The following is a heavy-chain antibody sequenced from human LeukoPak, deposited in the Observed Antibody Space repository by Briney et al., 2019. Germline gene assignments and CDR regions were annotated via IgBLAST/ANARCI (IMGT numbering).Heavy chain of an antibody. V-gene: IGHV4-30-4*08. J-gene: IGHJ4*02. CDR1: GGSISSGDYY. CDR2: IYYSGST. D-gene: IGHD3-3*01. CDR3: ARGQSYDFWSGYYLGY. Sequence: SETLSLTCTVSGGSISSGDYYWSWIRQPPGKGLEWIGYIYYSGSTYYNPSLKSRVTISVDTSKNQFSLKLSSVTAADTAVYCCARGQSYDFWSGYYLGYWGQGTLVTVSS.